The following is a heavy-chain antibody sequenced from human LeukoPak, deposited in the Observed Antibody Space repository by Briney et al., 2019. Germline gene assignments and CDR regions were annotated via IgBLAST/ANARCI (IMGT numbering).Heavy chain of an antibody. Sequence: SETLSLTCTVSGGSISTYYWSWIRQPPGKGLEWIGYIYHSGSTYYNPSLKGRVTISVDRSKNQFSLKLSSVTAADTAVYYCARCYDSSGYYLDYWGQGTLVTVSS. D-gene: IGHD3-22*01. J-gene: IGHJ4*02. CDR3: ARCYDSSGYYLDY. CDR2: IYHSGST. CDR1: GGSISTYY. V-gene: IGHV4-30-2*01.